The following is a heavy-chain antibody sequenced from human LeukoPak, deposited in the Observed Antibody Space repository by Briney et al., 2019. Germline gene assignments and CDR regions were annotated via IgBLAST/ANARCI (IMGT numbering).Heavy chain of an antibody. CDR1: GFPFSSYA. V-gene: IGHV3-23*01. CDR2: ISASGGST. CDR3: AKASAGSGRALYYYGMDV. D-gene: IGHD3-10*01. Sequence: PGGSLRLSCSASGFPFSSYAMTWVPQAPGKGLEWVLAISASGGSTYYADSVRGRFTISRDNSKNTLYLQMNSLRAEDTAVYYCAKASAGSGRALYYYGMDVWGKGTTVTVSS. J-gene: IGHJ6*04.